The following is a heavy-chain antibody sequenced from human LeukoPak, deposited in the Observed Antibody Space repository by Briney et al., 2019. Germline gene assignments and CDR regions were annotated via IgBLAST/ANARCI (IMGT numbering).Heavy chain of an antibody. D-gene: IGHD2-15*01. CDR1: GYTFTGYY. CDR3: ERVKREAGRIGNWFDP. V-gene: IGHV1-2*02. CDR2: INPNSGGT. J-gene: IGHJ5*02. Sequence: ASVKVSCKASGYTFTGYYMHWVRQAPGQGLEWMGWINPNSGGTNYAQKFQGRVTITRDRDISTDYMEVRRLRYDDTDVYYCERVKREAGRIGNWFDPWGQGTLVTVSS.